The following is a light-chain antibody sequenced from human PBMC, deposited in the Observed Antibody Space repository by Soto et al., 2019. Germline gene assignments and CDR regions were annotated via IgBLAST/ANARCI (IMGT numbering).Light chain of an antibody. CDR3: QQSYSTPYT. Sequence: DIQMTQSPSSLSAFVGDRVTISCRASQSINAFLTWYQQKPGEAPRLLIYGASSLQSGVPSRFSGSGSGTDFTLTISSLQVEDFATYYCQQSYSTPYTFGQGTKLEIK. J-gene: IGKJ2*01. CDR1: QSINAF. V-gene: IGKV1-39*01. CDR2: GAS.